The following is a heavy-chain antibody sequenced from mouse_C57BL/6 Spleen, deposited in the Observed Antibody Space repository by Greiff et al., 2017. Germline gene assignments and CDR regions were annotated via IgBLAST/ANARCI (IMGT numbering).Heavy chain of an antibody. D-gene: IGHD2-2*01. CDR1: GYTFTDYY. CDR3: ARRGMVTIYYYAMDY. V-gene: IGHV1-75*01. Sequence: QVQLQQSGPELVKPGASVKISCKASGYTFTDYYINWVKQRPGQGLEWIGWIFPGSGSTYYNEKFKGKAKLTVDKTSSTAYMLLSSLTSEDSAVYFCARRGMVTIYYYAMDYWGQGTSVTVSS. J-gene: IGHJ4*01. CDR2: IFPGSGST.